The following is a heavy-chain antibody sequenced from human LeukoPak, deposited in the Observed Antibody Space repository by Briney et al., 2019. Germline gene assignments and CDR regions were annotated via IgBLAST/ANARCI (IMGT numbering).Heavy chain of an antibody. V-gene: IGHV3-7*01. J-gene: IGHJ1*01. CDR1: GFTFRSYW. D-gene: IGHD6-13*01. CDR2: IKQDGSEK. Sequence: GGSLRLSCAASGFTFRSYWMSWVRQAPGKGLEWVANIKQDGSEKDYVDSVKGRFTISRDNAKDSMYLQMNSLRAEDTAVYYCARGYSSTWYVEYFQHWGQGTLVTVSS. CDR3: ARGYSSTWYVEYFQH.